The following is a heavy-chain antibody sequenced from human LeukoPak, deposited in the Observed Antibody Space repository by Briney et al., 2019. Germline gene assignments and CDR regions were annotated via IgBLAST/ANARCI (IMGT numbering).Heavy chain of an antibody. D-gene: IGHD3-22*01. CDR3: ARILIVNWFDP. CDR1: GFTFSDYW. J-gene: IGHJ5*02. CDR2: IKGDGSDK. Sequence: GGSLRLSCAASGFTFSDYWISWIRQAPGKWLEWVANIKGDGSDKYYVDSVKGRFTISRDNAKNSLYLQMNSLRAEDTAIYYCARILIVNWFDPWGQGTLVTVSS. V-gene: IGHV3-7*01.